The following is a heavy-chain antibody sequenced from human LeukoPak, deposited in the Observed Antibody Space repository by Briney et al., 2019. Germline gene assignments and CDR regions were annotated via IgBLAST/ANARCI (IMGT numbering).Heavy chain of an antibody. D-gene: IGHD3-22*01. J-gene: IGHJ4*02. Sequence: PSETLSLTCAVYGGSFSGYYWSWLRQPPGKGLEWIGEINHSGSTNYNPSLKSRVTISVDTSKNQFSLKLSSVTAADTAVYYCARGLGDYYDSSGYYYFDYWGQGTLVTVSS. CDR2: INHSGST. CDR3: ARGLGDYYDSSGYYYFDY. V-gene: IGHV4-34*01. CDR1: GGSFSGYY.